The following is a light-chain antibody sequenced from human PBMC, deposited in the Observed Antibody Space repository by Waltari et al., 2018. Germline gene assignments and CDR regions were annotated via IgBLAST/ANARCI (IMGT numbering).Light chain of an antibody. CDR3: QHYVRLPAT. CDR2: GAS. Sequence: EIVLTQSPGSLSSSPGERVTLSCRASQSVSRALAWYQQKPGQAPRLLIFGASNRATGIPDRFSGSGSATDFSLTISRLEPEDFAVYDCQHYVRLPATVGLGTKMEIK. CDR1: QSVSRA. V-gene: IGKV3-20*01. J-gene: IGKJ1*01.